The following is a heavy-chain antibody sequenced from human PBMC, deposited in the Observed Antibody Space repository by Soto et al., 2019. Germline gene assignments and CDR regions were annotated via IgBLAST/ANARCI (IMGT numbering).Heavy chain of an antibody. Sequence: QVQLVQSGAEVKKPGASVKVSCKASGYTFTSYDINWVRQATGQGLEWMGWMNPNGGNTGYAQKFQGRVTMTRNTSISTAYMELSSLRSEDTAVYYCARGAVWQWLVRRYYYMDVWGKGTTVTVSS. CDR3: ARGAVWQWLVRRYYYMDV. CDR2: MNPNGGNT. V-gene: IGHV1-8*01. D-gene: IGHD6-19*01. J-gene: IGHJ6*03. CDR1: GYTFTSYD.